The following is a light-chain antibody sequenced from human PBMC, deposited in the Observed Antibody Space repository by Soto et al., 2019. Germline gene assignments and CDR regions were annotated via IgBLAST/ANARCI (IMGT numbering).Light chain of an antibody. V-gene: IGKV1-5*03. CDR1: QSISTW. CDR2: KAS. J-gene: IGKJ4*01. Sequence: DIQMTQSHSTLSASVGDRVTIXSRASQSISTWLAWYQQKPGKAPKVLIYKASSLESGVPSRFSGSGSGTEFTLTISSLQPDDFAIYYCQQYNSYSLTFGGGTKVDIK. CDR3: QQYNSYSLT.